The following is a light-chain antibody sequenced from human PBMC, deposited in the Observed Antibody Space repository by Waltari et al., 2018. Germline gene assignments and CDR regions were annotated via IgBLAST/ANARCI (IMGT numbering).Light chain of an antibody. V-gene: IGKV1-33*01. CDR3: QQYDNLPRFT. Sequence: DIQMTQSPSSLSASVGDRVTITCQASQDISNYLNWYQQKPGKAPKLLLYDASNLETGVPSRFSGSGSGTDFTFTISSLQPEDIATYYCQQYDNLPRFTFGPGTKVDIK. CDR1: QDISNY. J-gene: IGKJ3*01. CDR2: DAS.